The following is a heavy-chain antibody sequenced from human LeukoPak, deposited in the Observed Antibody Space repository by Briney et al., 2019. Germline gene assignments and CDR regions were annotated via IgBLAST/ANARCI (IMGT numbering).Heavy chain of an antibody. D-gene: IGHD5-24*01. CDR1: GGTFSSYA. CDR3: AREGRDGYNWVFDY. J-gene: IGHJ4*02. V-gene: IGHV1-69*05. Sequence: SVKVSCKASGGTFSSYAISWVRQAPGQGLEWMGGIIPIFGTANYTQKFQGRVTITTDESTSTAYMELSSLRSEDTAVYYCAREGRDGYNWVFDYWGQGTLVTVSS. CDR2: IIPIFGTA.